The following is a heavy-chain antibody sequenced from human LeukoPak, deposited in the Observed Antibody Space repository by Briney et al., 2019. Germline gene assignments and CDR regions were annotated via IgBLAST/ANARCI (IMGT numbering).Heavy chain of an antibody. D-gene: IGHD3-22*01. V-gene: IGHV3-30*18. J-gene: IGHJ4*02. CDR3: AKDGLDSSGYYSY. Sequence: PGGSLRLSCAASGFTFSSYGMHWVRQAPGKGLEWVAVISYDGSNKYYADSVKGRFTISRDNSKNTLCLQMNSLRAEDTAVYYCAKDGLDSSGYYSYWGQGTLVTVSS. CDR1: GFTFSSYG. CDR2: ISYDGSNK.